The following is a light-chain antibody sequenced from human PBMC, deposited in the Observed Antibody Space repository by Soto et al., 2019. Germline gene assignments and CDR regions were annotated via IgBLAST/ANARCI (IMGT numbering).Light chain of an antibody. CDR1: QSISYW. CDR3: QQYNSSPWWT. CDR2: DAS. J-gene: IGKJ1*01. V-gene: IGKV1-5*01. Sequence: DIQMTQSPSTLSASVGDRVTISCRASQSISYWLAWYQQKPGKAPKLLIYDASSLESGVPSRFSGSGSGTEFTLTISSLQPDDFATYYCQQYNSSPWWTFGQGTKVDI.